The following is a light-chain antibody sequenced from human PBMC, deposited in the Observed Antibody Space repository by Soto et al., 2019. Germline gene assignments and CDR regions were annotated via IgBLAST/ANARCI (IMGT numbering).Light chain of an antibody. CDR1: QSVRSN. J-gene: IGKJ5*01. CDR2: DAS. V-gene: IGKV3D-15*01. CDR3: QQRSDRS. Sequence: EIVMTQSPATLSVSAGERATLSCRARQSVRSNLAWYQQKPGQAPRLLIYDASTRATGIPARFSGSGSGTEFILTISSLQSEDFAVYYCQQRSDRSFGQGTRLEIK.